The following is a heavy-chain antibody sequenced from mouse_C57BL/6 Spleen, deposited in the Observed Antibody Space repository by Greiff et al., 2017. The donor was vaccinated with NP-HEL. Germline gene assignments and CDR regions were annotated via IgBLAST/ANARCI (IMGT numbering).Heavy chain of an antibody. CDR1: GFTFSSYA. CDR2: ISDGGSYT. Sequence: EVKLVESGGGLVKPGGSLKLSCAASGFTFSSYAMSWVRQTPEKRLEWVATISDGGSYTYYPDNVKGRFTISRDNAKNNLYLQMSHLKSEDTAMYYSAREAVAKGYFDVWGTGTTVTVSS. J-gene: IGHJ1*03. D-gene: IGHD1-1*01. CDR3: AREAVAKGYFDV. V-gene: IGHV5-4*01.